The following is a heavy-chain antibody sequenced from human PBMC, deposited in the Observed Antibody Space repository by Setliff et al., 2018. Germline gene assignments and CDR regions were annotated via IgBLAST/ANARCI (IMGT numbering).Heavy chain of an antibody. V-gene: IGHV4-59*12. CDR1: GGSISGYY. D-gene: IGHD6-13*01. CDR3: ARDPGIAAAGTLWFDP. Sequence: PSETLSLTCTVSGGSISGYYWSWIRQPPGKGLEWIGYIYHSGSTNYNPSLKSRVTISVDTSKNQFSLKLSSVTAADTAVYYCARDPGIAAAGTLWFDPWGQGTLVTVSS. CDR2: IYHSGST. J-gene: IGHJ5*02.